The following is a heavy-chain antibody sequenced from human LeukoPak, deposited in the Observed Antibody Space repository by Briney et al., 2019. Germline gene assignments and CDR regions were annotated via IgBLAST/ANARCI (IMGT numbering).Heavy chain of an antibody. CDR2: INPSGGST. D-gene: IGHD6-13*01. CDR1: GYTFTSYY. V-gene: IGHV1-46*01. Sequence: ASVKVSCKAFGYTFTSYYMHWVRQAPGQGLEWMGIINPSGGSTSYAQKFQGRVTMTRDMSTSTVYMELSSLRSEDTAVYYCARDLIAAAGRFVCWGQGTLVTVSS. CDR3: ARDLIAAAGRFVC. J-gene: IGHJ4*02.